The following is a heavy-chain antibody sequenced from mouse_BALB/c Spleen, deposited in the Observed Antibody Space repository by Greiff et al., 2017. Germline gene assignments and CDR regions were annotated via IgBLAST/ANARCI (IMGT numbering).Heavy chain of an antibody. D-gene: IGHD2-4*01. J-gene: IGHJ2*01. CDR2: IDPETGGT. Sequence: QVQLQQPGAELVKPGASVKMSCKASGYTFTDYEMHWVKQTPVHGLEWIGAIDPETGGTAYNQKFKGKATLTADKSSSTAYMELRSLTSEDSAVYYCTKITTFDYWGQGTTLTVSS. CDR1: GYTFTDYE. CDR3: TKITTFDY. V-gene: IGHV1-15*01.